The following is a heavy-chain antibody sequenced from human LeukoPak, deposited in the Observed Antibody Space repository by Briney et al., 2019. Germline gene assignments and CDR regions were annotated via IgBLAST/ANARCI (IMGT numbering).Heavy chain of an antibody. CDR1: GGSISSGDYY. D-gene: IGHD4-17*01. V-gene: IGHV4-30-4*01. J-gene: IGHJ5*02. Sequence: PSETLSLTCTVSGGSISSGDYYGSWVRQPPGKGLEWIGYIYYSGSTYYNPSLKSRVTISVDTSKNQFSLKLSSVTAADTAVYYCARVEDYGDYDGLRRWFDPWGQGTLVTVSS. CDR2: IYYSGST. CDR3: ARVEDYGDYDGLRRWFDP.